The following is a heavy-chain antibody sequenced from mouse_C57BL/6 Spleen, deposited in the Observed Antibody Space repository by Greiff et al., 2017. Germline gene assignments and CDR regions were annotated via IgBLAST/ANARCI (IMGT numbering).Heavy chain of an antibody. Sequence: EVQLQQSGAELVRPGASVKLSCTASGFNIKDDYMHWVKQRPEQGLEWIGGIDPENGDTEYASKFQGKATITADTSSTTAYLQLSSLTSEVTAVYYWTKTAEATVGFAYWGQGTLVTVSA. CDR2: IDPENGDT. CDR1: GFNIKDDY. D-gene: IGHD3-2*02. J-gene: IGHJ3*01. CDR3: TKTAEATVGFAY. V-gene: IGHV14-4*01.